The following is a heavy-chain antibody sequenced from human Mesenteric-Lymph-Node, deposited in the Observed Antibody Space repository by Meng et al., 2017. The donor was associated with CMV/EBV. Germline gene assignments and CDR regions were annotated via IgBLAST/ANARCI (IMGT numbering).Heavy chain of an antibody. CDR3: ARDQQLNGGDWFDP. J-gene: IGHJ5*02. D-gene: IGHD1-1*01. V-gene: IGHV4-59*01. Sequence: CTVSGASIRSSFWSWIRQPPGKGLEWIGFVYHTGSTNYTPSLKTRVTMSVDTSKNQFSLKLRSVTAADTAVYYCARDQQLNGGDWFDPWGQGALVTVSS. CDR1: GASIRSSF. CDR2: VYHTGST.